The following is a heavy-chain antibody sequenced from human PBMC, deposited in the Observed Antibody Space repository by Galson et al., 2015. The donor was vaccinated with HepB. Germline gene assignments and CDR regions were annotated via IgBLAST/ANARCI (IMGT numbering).Heavy chain of an antibody. V-gene: IGHV4-61*02. D-gene: IGHD6-13*01. CDR2: IYTSGST. J-gene: IGHJ3*02. CDR1: GGSISSGSYY. CDR3: ARFGRYSGGGDAFDI. Sequence: TLSLTCTVSGGSISSGSYYWSWIRQPAGKGLEWIGRIYTSGSTNYNPSLKSRVTMSVDTSKNQFSLKLSSVTAADTAVYYCARFGRYSGGGDAFDIWGQGTMVTVSS.